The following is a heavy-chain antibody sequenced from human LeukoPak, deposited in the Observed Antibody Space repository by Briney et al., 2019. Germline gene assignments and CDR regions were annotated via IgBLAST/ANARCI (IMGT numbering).Heavy chain of an antibody. D-gene: IGHD2-2*01. CDR1: GFTLSSYG. CDR3: ARRICSSTSCYCDY. CDR2: IWYDGSNK. J-gene: IGHJ4*02. V-gene: IGHV3-33*01. Sequence: PGRSLRLSCAASGFTLSSYGMHWVRQAPGKGLEWVAVIWYDGSNKYYADSVKGRFTISRDNSKNTLYLQMNSLRAEDTAVYYCARRICSSTSCYCDYWGQGTLVTVSS.